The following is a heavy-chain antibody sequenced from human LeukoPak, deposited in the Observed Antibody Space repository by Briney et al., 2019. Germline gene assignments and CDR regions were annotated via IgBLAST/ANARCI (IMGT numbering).Heavy chain of an antibody. J-gene: IGHJ4*02. CDR3: ARAPPYGDYERGADY. CDR2: INPSGGST. CDR1: GYTFTTYH. V-gene: IGHV1-46*01. Sequence: ASVKVSCKASGYTFTTYHMHWVRQAPGQGLEWMGIINPSGGSTSYAQKFQGRVTMTRDTSTSTVYMELRSLRSDDTAVYYCARAPPYGDYERGADYWGQGTLVTVSS. D-gene: IGHD4-17*01.